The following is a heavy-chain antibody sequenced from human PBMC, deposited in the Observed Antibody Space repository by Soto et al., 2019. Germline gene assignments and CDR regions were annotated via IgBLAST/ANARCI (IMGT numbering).Heavy chain of an antibody. CDR2: ISCSGSST. Sequence: GGSLRLSCAASGFTFSSYAMNCVRQAPGKGLEWVSAISCSGSSTYYADSVKGRFTISRDNSKNTLYLQMNSLRAEDTAVYYCAKDSAYDSSGANWGQGTLDTVSS. CDR3: AKDSAYDSSGAN. J-gene: IGHJ4*02. V-gene: IGHV3-23*01. CDR1: GFTFSSYA. D-gene: IGHD3-22*01.